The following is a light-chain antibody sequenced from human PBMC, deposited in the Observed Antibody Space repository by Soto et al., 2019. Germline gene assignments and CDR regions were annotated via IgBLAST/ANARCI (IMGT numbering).Light chain of an antibody. V-gene: IGKV1-5*03. CDR2: KAS. J-gene: IGKJ1*01. Sequence: DIQITQSPSTLSASVGDRVTITCRASQSISSWLAWYQQKPGKAPKLLIYKASSLQSGVPSRFSGSGSGTEFTLTISSLQNDDFATYYCQQYNSYSRAFGPGTKVDIK. CDR3: QQYNSYSRA. CDR1: QSISSW.